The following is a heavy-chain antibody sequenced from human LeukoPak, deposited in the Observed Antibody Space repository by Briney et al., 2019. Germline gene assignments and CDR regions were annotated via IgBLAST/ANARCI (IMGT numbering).Heavy chain of an antibody. J-gene: IGHJ4*02. CDR1: GGSFSGYY. CDR3: ARTTVTTIFDY. V-gene: IGHV4-34*01. CDR2: INHSGST. Sequence: PSETLSLTCAVYGGSFSGYYWSWIRQPPGKGLEWIGEINHSGSTNYNPSLKSRVTISVDTSKNQFSLKLSSVTAADTAVYYCARTTVTTIFDYWGQGTLVTVSS. D-gene: IGHD4-17*01.